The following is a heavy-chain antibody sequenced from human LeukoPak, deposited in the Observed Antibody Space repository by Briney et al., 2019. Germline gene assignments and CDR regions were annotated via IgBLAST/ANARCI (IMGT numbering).Heavy chain of an antibody. D-gene: IGHD2-21*02. CDR3: TSWGDTTAGYFQR. CDR2: INPDGRDT. CDR1: GFTFNRCW. J-gene: IGHJ1*01. V-gene: IGHV3-7*01. Sequence: GGSLRLSCAVSGFTFNRCWMNWVRQAPGKGLEWVAHINPDGRDTYYVDSVKGRFTISRDNAQNSMYLQMNSLRVEDTAVYYCTSWGDTTAGYFQRWGQGTLVTVSS.